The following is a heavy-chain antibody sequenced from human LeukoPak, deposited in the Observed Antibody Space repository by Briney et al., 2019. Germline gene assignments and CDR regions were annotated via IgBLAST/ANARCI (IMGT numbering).Heavy chain of an antibody. CDR3: SRASSSVPNLLDY. D-gene: IGHD6-19*01. CDR1: GFTFSSNW. V-gene: IGHV3-74*01. CDR2: ISTDGSST. J-gene: IGHJ4*02. Sequence: GGSLRLSCAASGFTFSSNWMHWVRQXPGXGXXXXSRISTDGSSTTYADSVKGRFTISRDNAKNTLYLQMNSLRAEDTAVYYCSRASSSVPNLLDYWGQGTLVTVSS.